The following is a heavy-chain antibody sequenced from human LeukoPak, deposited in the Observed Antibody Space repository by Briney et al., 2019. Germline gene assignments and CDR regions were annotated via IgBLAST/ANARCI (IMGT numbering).Heavy chain of an antibody. CDR3: VRGCNRAHCPYFFDS. CDR2: IRQDGIER. CDR1: GFTFSTYW. D-gene: IGHD2/OR15-2a*01. V-gene: IGHV3-7*01. Sequence: QTGGSLRLSCAASGFTFSTYWMTWVRQAPGKGLEWVATIRQDGIERHLVDSVKGRFFISRDNAKNSLYLQMNSLTVEDTAVYYCVRGCNRAHCPYFFDSWGQGTLITVS. J-gene: IGHJ4*02.